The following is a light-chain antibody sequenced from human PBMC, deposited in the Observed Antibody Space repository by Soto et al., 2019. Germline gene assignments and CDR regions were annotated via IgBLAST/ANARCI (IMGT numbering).Light chain of an antibody. J-gene: IGKJ4*01. CDR2: DAS. CDR3: QQYNSWPLT. CDR1: QSVSSSY. V-gene: IGKV3D-15*01. Sequence: PVERVTLSCRASQSVSSSYLTWYQQKPGQAPRLLIYDASNRATGIPARFSGSGSGTDFTLTISSLQSEDFAVYYCQQYNSWPLTFGGGTKVDIK.